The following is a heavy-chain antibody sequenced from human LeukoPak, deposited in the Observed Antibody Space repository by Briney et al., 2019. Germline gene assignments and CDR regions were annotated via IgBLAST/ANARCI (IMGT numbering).Heavy chain of an antibody. D-gene: IGHD6-13*01. CDR1: GYSISSGYY. V-gene: IGHV4-38-2*02. CDR2: IYHSGST. CDR3: ARLRGHSSSWYAV. J-gene: IGHJ4*02. Sequence: PSETLSLTCTVSGYSISSGYYWGWIRQPPGKGLEWIGSIYHSGSTNYNPSLKSRVTISVDTSKNQFSLKLSSVTAADTAVYYCARLRGHSSSWYAVWGQGTLVTVSS.